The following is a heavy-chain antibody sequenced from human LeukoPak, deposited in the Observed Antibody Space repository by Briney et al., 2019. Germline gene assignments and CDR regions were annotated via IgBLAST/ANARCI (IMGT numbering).Heavy chain of an antibody. CDR2: ISSSGSTI. D-gene: IGHD3-22*01. Sequence: GGSLRLSCAASGFTFSSYEMNWVRQAPGKGLEWVSYISSSGSTIYYADSVKGRFTISRDNAKKSLYLQMNSLRAEDTAVYYCAREGASGYYSHFDYWGQGTLVTVSS. CDR3: AREGASGYYSHFDY. V-gene: IGHV3-48*03. J-gene: IGHJ4*02. CDR1: GFTFSSYE.